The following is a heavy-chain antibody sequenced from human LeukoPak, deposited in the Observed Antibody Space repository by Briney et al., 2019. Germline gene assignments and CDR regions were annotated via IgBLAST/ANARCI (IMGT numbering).Heavy chain of an antibody. V-gene: IGHV1-24*01. CDR2: FDPEDGET. J-gene: IGHJ6*02. Sequence: ASVKVSCKVSGYTLTELSMHWVRQAPGKGLEWMGGFDPEDGETIYAQKFQGRVTMTEDTSTDTAYMELSSLRSEDTAVYYCARGQGILLWFGELSHYYYGMDVWGQGTTVTVSS. CDR3: ARGQGILLWFGELSHYYYGMDV. D-gene: IGHD3-10*01. CDR1: GYTLTELS.